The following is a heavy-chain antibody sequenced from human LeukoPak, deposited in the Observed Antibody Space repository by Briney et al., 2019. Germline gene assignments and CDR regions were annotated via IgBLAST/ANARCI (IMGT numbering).Heavy chain of an antibody. J-gene: IGHJ5*02. CDR1: GYTFTSYY. Sequence: GASVKVSCEASGYTFTSYYMHWVRQAPGQGLEWMGIINPSGGSTSYAQKFQGRVTMTRDTSTSTVYMELSSLRSEDTAVYYCARGGGYCSSTSCFLNWFDPWGQGTLVTVSS. V-gene: IGHV1-46*01. D-gene: IGHD2-2*01. CDR3: ARGGGYCSSTSCFLNWFDP. CDR2: INPSGGST.